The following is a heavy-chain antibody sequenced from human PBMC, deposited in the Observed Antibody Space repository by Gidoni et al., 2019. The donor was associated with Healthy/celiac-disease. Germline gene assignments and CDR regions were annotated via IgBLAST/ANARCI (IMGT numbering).Heavy chain of an antibody. V-gene: IGHV4-34*01. CDR3: ARVKLHSYYYYYYMDV. Sequence: WIGEINHSGSTNYNPSLKSRVTISVDTSKNQFSLKLSSGTAADTAVYYCARVKLHSYYYYYYMDVWGKGTTVTVSS. D-gene: IGHD2-21*01. CDR2: INHSGST. J-gene: IGHJ6*03.